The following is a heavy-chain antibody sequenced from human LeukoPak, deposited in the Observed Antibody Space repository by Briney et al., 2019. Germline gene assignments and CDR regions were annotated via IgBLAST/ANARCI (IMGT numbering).Heavy chain of an antibody. CDR3: AREARYCSGGSCYPFKFDY. Sequence: GSSVKVSCKASGGTFSSYAISWVRQAPGQGLEWMGGIIPILGIANYAQKFQGRVTITADKSTSTAYMELSSLRSEDTAVYYCAREARYCSGGSCYPFKFDYWGQGTLVTVSS. V-gene: IGHV1-69*04. J-gene: IGHJ4*02. D-gene: IGHD2-15*01. CDR2: IIPILGIA. CDR1: GGTFSSYA.